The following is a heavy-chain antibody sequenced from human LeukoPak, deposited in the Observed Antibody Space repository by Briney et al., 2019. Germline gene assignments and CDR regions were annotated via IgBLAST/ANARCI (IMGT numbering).Heavy chain of an antibody. Sequence: GGSLGLSCAASGFTFSNAWMSWVRQAPGKGLEWDGRIKSKTDGGTTDYAAPVKGRFTVSRDDSKNTLYLQMNSLKAEDTAVYSCPTDELWYYDRGSGRDVWGKGTTVTVSS. CDR3: PTDELWYYDRGSGRDV. V-gene: IGHV3-15*01. CDR2: IKSKTDGGTT. CDR1: GFTFSNAW. J-gene: IGHJ6*04. D-gene: IGHD3-22*01.